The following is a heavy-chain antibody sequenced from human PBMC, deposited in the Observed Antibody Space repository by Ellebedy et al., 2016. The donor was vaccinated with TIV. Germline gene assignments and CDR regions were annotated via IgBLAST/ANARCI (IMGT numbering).Heavy chain of an antibody. J-gene: IGHJ4*02. CDR1: GFTFSSYA. CDR2: IDGTSYST. V-gene: IGHV3-23*01. Sequence: PGGSLRLSCTTSGFTFSSYAMGWVRQAPGRGLEWVSAIDGTSYSTFYADSVEGRFTISRDNSKNTLSLQMNSLRAEDTAVYYCSRGIAAVMYWGQGTLVTVS. D-gene: IGHD6-13*01. CDR3: SRGIAAVMY.